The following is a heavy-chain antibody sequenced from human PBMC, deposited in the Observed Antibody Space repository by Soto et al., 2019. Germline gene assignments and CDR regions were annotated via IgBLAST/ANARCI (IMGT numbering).Heavy chain of an antibody. V-gene: IGHV4-34*01. CDR1: GGSFSGYY. J-gene: IGHJ6*03. D-gene: IGHD3-10*01. CDR2: INHSGST. CDR3: ARGPRTYYYGSGTYYYMDV. Sequence: SQTLSLTCSVYGGSFSGYYWSWIRQTPGKGLEWIGEINHSGSTNYNPSLKSRVTISVDTSKNQFPLKLSSVTAADTAVYYCARGPRTYYYGSGTYYYMDVWGKGTTVT.